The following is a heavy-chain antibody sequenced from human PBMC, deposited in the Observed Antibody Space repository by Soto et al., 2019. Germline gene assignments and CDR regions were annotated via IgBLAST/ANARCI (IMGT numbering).Heavy chain of an antibody. CDR2: INLRGGTT. CDR1: GYTFNQYY. CDR3: AIGPDDSDVPRWDH. J-gene: IGHJ4*02. D-gene: IGHD4-17*01. Sequence: QVQLVQFGPEVRKPGDSVRLSCATSGYTFNQYYIHWVRQAPGQVLEWMGIINLRGGTTEYAHKLRGRVTVTGDTSTRTAYMELSSLRSEDTAVYFCAIGPDDSDVPRWDHWGQGTLITVSS. V-gene: IGHV1-46*02.